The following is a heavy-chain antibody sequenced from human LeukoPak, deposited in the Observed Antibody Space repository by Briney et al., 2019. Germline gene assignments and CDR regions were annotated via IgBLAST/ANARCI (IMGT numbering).Heavy chain of an antibody. CDR1: GGSISSYY. D-gene: IGHD3-10*01. Sequence: PSETLSLTCTVSGGSISSYYWSWLRQPPGKGLEWIGYIYYTGSTDYNPFLKSRVTMSVDTSKNQFSLKLSSVTAADTAVYSCVRGSVRGEFDPWGQGTLVTVSS. CDR2: IYYTGST. J-gene: IGHJ5*02. V-gene: IGHV4-59*01. CDR3: VRGSVRGEFDP.